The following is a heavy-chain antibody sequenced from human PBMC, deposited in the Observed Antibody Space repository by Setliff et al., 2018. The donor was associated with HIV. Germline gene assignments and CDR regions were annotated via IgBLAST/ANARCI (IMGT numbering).Heavy chain of an antibody. CDR2: ISYSGST. Sequence: PSETLSLTCTVSGGSISSGGYYWSWIRQPPGMGLEWIGYISYSGSTNYNPSLKSRVTISADTPKNQFSLKLNSVTAADTAMYYCAGSFIYYYYYMDVWGKGTTVTVSS. CDR1: GGSISSGGYY. V-gene: IGHV4-61*08. J-gene: IGHJ6*03. D-gene: IGHD3-10*01. CDR3: AGSFIYYYYYMDV.